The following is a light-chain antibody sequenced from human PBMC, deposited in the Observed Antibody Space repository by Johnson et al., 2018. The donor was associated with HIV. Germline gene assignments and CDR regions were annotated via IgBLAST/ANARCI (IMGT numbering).Light chain of an antibody. CDR1: SSNIGNNY. J-gene: IGLJ1*01. CDR2: DNN. CDR3: GTWDSSLSAAYV. Sequence: QSLLTQPPSVSAAPGQKVTISCSGSSSNIGNNYVSWYQQLPGTAPKLLIYDNNKRPSGIPDRFSGSKSGTSATLGITGLPTGDEADYYCGTWDSSLSAAYVFGTGAKVTCL. V-gene: IGLV1-51*01.